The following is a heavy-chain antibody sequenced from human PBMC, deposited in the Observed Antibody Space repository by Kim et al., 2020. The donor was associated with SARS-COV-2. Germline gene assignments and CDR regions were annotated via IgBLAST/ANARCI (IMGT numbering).Heavy chain of an antibody. J-gene: IGHJ3*01. CDR3: AKGSLYYYGSGSHSEPF. Sequence: GGSLRLSCAASGFTFSSYGMHWVRQAPGRGLEWVAVISCDGSDKYYADSVKGRFTISRDNSKNTLYLQMNSLRAEDTAVYYCAKGSLYYYGSGSHSEPF. V-gene: IGHV3-30*18. CDR2: ISCDGSDK. D-gene: IGHD3-10*01. CDR1: GFTFSSYG.